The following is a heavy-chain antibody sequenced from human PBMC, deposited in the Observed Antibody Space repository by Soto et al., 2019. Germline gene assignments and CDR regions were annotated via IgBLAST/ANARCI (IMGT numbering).Heavy chain of an antibody. CDR1: GFTFSSYA. D-gene: IGHD2-21*02. CDR2: ISYDGSNK. V-gene: IGHV3-30-3*01. J-gene: IGHJ4*02. Sequence: LRLSCAASGFTFSSYAMHWVRQAPGKGLEWVAVISYDGSNKYYADSVKGRFTISRDNSKNTLYLQMNSLRAEDTAVYYCARDHCGGDCYAFDYWGQGTLVTVSS. CDR3: ARDHCGGDCYAFDY.